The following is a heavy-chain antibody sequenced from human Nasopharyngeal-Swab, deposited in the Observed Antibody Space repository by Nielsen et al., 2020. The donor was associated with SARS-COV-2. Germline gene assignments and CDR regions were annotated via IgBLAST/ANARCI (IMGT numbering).Heavy chain of an antibody. CDR1: GFTFSNYW. CDR3: ASGSGGDSRY. V-gene: IGHV3-7*01. D-gene: IGHD4-23*01. J-gene: IGHJ4*02. Sequence: GESLKISCAASGFTFSNYWMSWVRQTPGKGLEWVANINQDGTEKYYVDSVKGRFTNSRDNAKNSLYLQMSSLRAGDTALYYCASGSGGDSRYWGQGTLVTVSS. CDR2: INQDGTEK.